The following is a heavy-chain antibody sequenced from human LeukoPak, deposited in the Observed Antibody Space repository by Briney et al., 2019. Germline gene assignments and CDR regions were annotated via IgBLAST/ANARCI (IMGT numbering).Heavy chain of an antibody. D-gene: IGHD2-15*01. CDR3: ASNSVGYCSGGSCEYYYYGMDV. V-gene: IGHV4-34*01. Sequence: SETLSLTCAVYGGSFRGYYGGWIRQPPGKGLEWIGEINHNGSTNYNPSLKSRDTISLDTSKTQFSMNMGSVTVAGMAVYYCASNSVGYCSGGSCEYYYYGMDVWGQGTTAIVSS. CDR2: INHNGST. J-gene: IGHJ6*02. CDR1: GGSFRGYY.